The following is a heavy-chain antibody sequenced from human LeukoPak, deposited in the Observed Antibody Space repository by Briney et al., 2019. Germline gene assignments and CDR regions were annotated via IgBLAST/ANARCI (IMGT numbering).Heavy chain of an antibody. D-gene: IGHD3/OR15-3a*01. V-gene: IGHV4-39*01. J-gene: IGHJ4*02. Sequence: SETLSLTCTVSGVSISSSSYYWGWIRQSPGKGLEWIGSIYYSGSTYYNPSLKSRVTISVDTSKNQFSLKLSSVTAADTAVYYCATRWTGPKDYWGQGTLVTVSS. CDR3: ATRWTGPKDY. CDR2: IYYSGST. CDR1: GVSISSSSYY.